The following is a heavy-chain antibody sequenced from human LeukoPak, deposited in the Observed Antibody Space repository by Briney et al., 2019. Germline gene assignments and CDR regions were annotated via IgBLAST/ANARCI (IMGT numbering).Heavy chain of an antibody. V-gene: IGHV3-11*01. CDR3: AKEYDLYYYMDV. CDR1: GFTFSDYY. D-gene: IGHD3-3*01. CDR2: ISSSGSTI. Sequence: KTGGSLRLSCAASGFTFSDYYMSWIRQAPGKGLEWVSYISSSGSTIYYADSVKGRFTISRDNSKNTLYLQMNSLRAEDTAVYYCAKEYDLYYYMDVWGKGTTVTVSS. J-gene: IGHJ6*03.